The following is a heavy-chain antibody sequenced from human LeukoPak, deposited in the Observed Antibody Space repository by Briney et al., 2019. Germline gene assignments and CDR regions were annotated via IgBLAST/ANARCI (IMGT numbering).Heavy chain of an antibody. V-gene: IGHV3-33*01. J-gene: IGHJ4*02. CDR1: GFTFSSYG. D-gene: IGHD3-16*02. Sequence: GGSLRLSCAASGFTFSSYGMHSVRQAPGKGLEWVAVIWYDGSNKYYADFVKGRFTITRDNSKNTLYLKMNSMRAEDTAVYYCVVKITYGELSDPDFWGQGTLVTVSS. CDR3: VVKITYGELSDPDF. CDR2: IWYDGSNK.